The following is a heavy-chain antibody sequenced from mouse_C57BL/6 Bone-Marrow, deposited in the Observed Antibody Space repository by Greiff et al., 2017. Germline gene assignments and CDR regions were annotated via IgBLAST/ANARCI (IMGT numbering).Heavy chain of an antibody. CDR3: ARGDLGFAY. Sequence: VQLQQPGAELVKPGASVKLSCKASGYTFTTYWLHWVKLRPGRGLEWIGRIDPNSGGTKYNEKFNGKATRTVNKPSSTAYMQLSSLTSEDSAVYYGARGDLGFAYWGQGTLVTVSA. D-gene: IGHD2-10*02. CDR2: IDPNSGGT. V-gene: IGHV1-72*01. J-gene: IGHJ3*01. CDR1: GYTFTTYW.